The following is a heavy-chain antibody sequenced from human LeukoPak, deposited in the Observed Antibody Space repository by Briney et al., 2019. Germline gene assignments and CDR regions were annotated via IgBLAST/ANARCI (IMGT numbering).Heavy chain of an antibody. CDR1: GDSIISSSYY. Sequence: KPSETLSLTCTVSGDSIISSSYYWGWIRQPPGKGLEWIGSIYYSGRTYYNPSLKSRVTISIDTSKKQFSLKLSSVTVAGSAVYYCARLYSGTRPPDYWGQGTLVTVSS. J-gene: IGHJ4*02. D-gene: IGHD3-10*01. V-gene: IGHV4-39*01. CDR2: IYYSGRT. CDR3: ARLYSGTRPPDY.